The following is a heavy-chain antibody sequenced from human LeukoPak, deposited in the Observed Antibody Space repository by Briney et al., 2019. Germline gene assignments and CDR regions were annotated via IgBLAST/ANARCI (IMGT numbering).Heavy chain of an antibody. J-gene: IGHJ4*02. CDR1: GFTFTNYE. D-gene: IGHD3-22*01. V-gene: IGHV3-48*03. Sequence: PGGSLRLSCSASGFTFTNYEMNWVRQAPGMGLEWISYISKSGSSIYYADSVKGRFTISRDNAKASLFLQMSSLRADDTAVYYCARNRDFYDSSGSVPLDYWGQGILVTVSS. CDR2: ISKSGSSI. CDR3: ARNRDFYDSSGSVPLDY.